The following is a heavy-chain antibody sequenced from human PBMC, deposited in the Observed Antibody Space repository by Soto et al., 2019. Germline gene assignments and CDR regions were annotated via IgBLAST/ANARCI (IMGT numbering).Heavy chain of an antibody. CDR3: ASSEDIAARPTTFDY. CDR1: GGSISSYY. Sequence: QVQLQESGPGLVKPSETLSLTCTVSGGSISSYYWSWIRQPPGKGLEWIGYIYYSGSTNYNPSLKSRVTISVDTSKNQFSLKLSSVTAADTAVYCCASSEDIAARPTTFDYWGQGTLVTVSS. J-gene: IGHJ4*02. CDR2: IYYSGST. V-gene: IGHV4-59*08. D-gene: IGHD6-6*01.